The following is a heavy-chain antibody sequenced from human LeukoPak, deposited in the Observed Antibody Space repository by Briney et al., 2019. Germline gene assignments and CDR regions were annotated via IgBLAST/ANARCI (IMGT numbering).Heavy chain of an antibody. J-gene: IGHJ4*02. CDR2: IWYDGTNK. CDR1: GFTFSSYG. Sequence: PGGSLRLSCAASGFTFSSYGMHWVRQAPGKGLEWVALIWYDGTNKYYADSVKGRFTISRDNSNNTLYLQMNSLRAEDTAVYYRACTDRGYYDSIDYWGQGTLVTVSS. V-gene: IGHV3-33*08. D-gene: IGHD3-22*01. CDR3: ACTDRGYYDSIDY.